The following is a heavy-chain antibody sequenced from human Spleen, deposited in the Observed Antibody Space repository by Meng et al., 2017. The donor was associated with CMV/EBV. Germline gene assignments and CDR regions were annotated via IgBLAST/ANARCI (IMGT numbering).Heavy chain of an antibody. CDR2: TYYRSKWYN. Sequence: VSSSSAAWSWIRQSPSRGLEWLGRTYYRSKWYNDYAVSVKSRITINPDTSKNQFSLQLNSVTPEDTAVYYCARDEVDTAMVWFDYWGQGTLVTVSS. J-gene: IGHJ4*02. D-gene: IGHD5-18*01. V-gene: IGHV6-1*01. CDR1: VSSSSAA. CDR3: ARDEVDTAMVWFDY.